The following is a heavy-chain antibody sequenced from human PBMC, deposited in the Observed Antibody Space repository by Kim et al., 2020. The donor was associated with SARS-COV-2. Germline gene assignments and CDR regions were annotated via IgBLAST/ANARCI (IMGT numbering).Heavy chain of an antibody. D-gene: IGHD3-9*01. CDR2: INHSGST. V-gene: IGHV4-34*01. CDR3: ARARILTGFDY. J-gene: IGHJ4*02. Sequence: SETLSLTCAVYGGSFSGYYWSWIRQPPGKGLEWIGEINHSGSTNYNPSLKSRGTISVDTSKNQFSRKLSSVTAAATAVYYCARARILTGFDYWGQGTLVTVSS. CDR1: GGSFSGYY.